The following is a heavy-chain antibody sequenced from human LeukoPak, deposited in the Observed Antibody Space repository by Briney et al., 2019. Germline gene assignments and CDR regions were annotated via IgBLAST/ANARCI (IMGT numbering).Heavy chain of an antibody. Sequence: SETLSLTCTVSGHSISSDYYWGWIRQPPGKGLEWIGSIHYSARIYYNPSLKSRLTISPDTSKNQFSLKLTSVTAADTAVYYCTREVRSAWASFDPWGQGTLVIVSS. J-gene: IGHJ5*02. CDR1: GHSISSDYY. V-gene: IGHV4-38-2*02. CDR3: TREVRSAWASFDP. CDR2: IHYSARI. D-gene: IGHD1-26*01.